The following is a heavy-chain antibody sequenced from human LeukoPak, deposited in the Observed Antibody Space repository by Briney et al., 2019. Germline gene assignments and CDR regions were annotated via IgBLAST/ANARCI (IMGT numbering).Heavy chain of an antibody. CDR1: GFTFNSYV. CDR2: IYYSGST. J-gene: IGHJ4*02. Sequence: GSLRLSCAASGFTFNSYVMSWVRQAPGKGLEWIGSIYYSGSTYYNPSLKSRVTISVDTSKNQFSLKLSSVTAADTAVYYCARQSIAVAGTRTVDYWGQGTLVTVSS. CDR3: ARQSIAVAGTRTVDY. V-gene: IGHV4-39*01. D-gene: IGHD6-19*01.